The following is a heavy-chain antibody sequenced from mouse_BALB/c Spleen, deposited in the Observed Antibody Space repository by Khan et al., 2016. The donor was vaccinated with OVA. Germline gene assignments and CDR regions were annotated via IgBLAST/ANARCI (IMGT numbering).Heavy chain of an antibody. Sequence: QVQLQQSGAELVKTGASVKLSCKASGYTFSSYYLYWVKQRPGQGLEWIGEINPNNGGSNFNEKFKNRATLTVDKSSYTAYMQLSSLTSEDSAVYYCTRSGYGSFVFWGQGTLVTVSA. D-gene: IGHD2-2*01. CDR1: GYTFSSYY. CDR2: INPNNGGS. J-gene: IGHJ3*01. V-gene: IGHV1S81*02. CDR3: TRSGYGSFVF.